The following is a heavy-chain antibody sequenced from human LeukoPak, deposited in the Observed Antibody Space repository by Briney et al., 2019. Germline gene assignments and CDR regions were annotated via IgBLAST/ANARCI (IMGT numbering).Heavy chain of an antibody. J-gene: IGHJ4*02. Sequence: SGTLSHTCTVSGGSISSYYWSWIRQPAGKGLEWFGRIYTSGSTNYNPSLKSRVTMSVDTSKNQFSLKLSSVTAADTAVYYCARDDPHYYDSSGYPHYWGQGTLVTVSS. CDR3: ARDDPHYYDSSGYPHY. CDR1: GGSISSYY. CDR2: IYTSGST. V-gene: IGHV4-4*07. D-gene: IGHD3-22*01.